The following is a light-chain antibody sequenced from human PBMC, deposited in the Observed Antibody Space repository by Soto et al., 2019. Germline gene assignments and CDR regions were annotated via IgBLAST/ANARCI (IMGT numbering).Light chain of an antibody. V-gene: IGKV4-1*01. CDR3: QQYYSTPYT. Sequence: DIVMTQSPASLAVSLGERATINCKTSQSVLYSSNNKNYLAWYQQNPGQPPNLLIYWTSTRESGVPDLFSGRGSGTDFTLTISSLQAEDVAVYYCQQYYSTPYTFGQGTKLEIK. CDR2: WTS. J-gene: IGKJ2*01. CDR1: QSVLYSSNNKNY.